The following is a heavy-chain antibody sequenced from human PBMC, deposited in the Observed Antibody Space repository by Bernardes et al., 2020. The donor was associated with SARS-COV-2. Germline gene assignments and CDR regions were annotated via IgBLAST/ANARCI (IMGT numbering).Heavy chain of an antibody. Sequence: GGSLRLSRAASGFTFDDYAMHWVRQAPGKGLEWVSGISWNSGSIGYADSVKGRFTISRDNAKNSLYLQMNSLRAEDTALYYCAKGLGTDYYYGMDVWGQGTTVTVSS. V-gene: IGHV3-9*01. D-gene: IGHD1-26*01. J-gene: IGHJ6*02. CDR1: GFTFDDYA. CDR3: AKGLGTDYYYGMDV. CDR2: ISWNSGSI.